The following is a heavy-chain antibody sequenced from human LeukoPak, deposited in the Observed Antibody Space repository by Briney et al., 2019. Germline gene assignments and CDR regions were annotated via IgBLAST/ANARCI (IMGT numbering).Heavy chain of an antibody. CDR1: GFDFTAYG. V-gene: IGHV5-51*01. Sequence: GESLKISCKCSGFDFTAYGIAWVRQMPGKGLEWMGNIYPGGSNGRYSPSFQGQVTMSADKSITTVYLQWSSLKASDTAMYYCARHMPVLFSSWYLRGNAFDIWGQGTMVTVSS. CDR2: IYPGGSNG. CDR3: ARHMPVLFSSWYLRGNAFDI. D-gene: IGHD6-13*01. J-gene: IGHJ3*02.